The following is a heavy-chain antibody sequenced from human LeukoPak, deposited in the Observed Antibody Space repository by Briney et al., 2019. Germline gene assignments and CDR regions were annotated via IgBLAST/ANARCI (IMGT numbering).Heavy chain of an antibody. CDR2: IYYSGST. V-gene: IGHV4-59*08. CDR3: ARAGFGELSLDY. D-gene: IGHD3-10*01. CDR1: GGSISSHY. J-gene: IGHJ4*02. Sequence: SETLSLTCTVSGGSISSHYWSWIRQPPGKGLEWIGYIYYSGSTNYNPSLKSRVTISVDTSKNQFSLKLSSVTAADTAVYYCARAGFGELSLDYWGQGTLVTVSS.